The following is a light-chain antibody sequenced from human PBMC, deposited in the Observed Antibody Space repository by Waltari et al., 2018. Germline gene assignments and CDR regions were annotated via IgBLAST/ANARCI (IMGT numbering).Light chain of an antibody. V-gene: IGKV3-20*01. CDR3: QMYVRLPVT. CDR2: GAS. J-gene: IGKJ1*01. Sequence: ETVLTQSPGTLSLSPGEGATLSCRASQSVGRSLVWYQQKPGRAPRLLIYGASIRATGIPDRFTGSGSGTDFSLMISRLEPEDSAVYYCQMYVRLPVTFGQGTKVEI. CDR1: QSVGRS.